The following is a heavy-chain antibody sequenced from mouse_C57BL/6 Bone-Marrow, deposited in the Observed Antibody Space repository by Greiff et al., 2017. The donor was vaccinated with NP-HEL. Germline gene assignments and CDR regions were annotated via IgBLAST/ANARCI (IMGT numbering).Heavy chain of an antibody. CDR3: ASYGGFDY. D-gene: IGHD1-1*01. J-gene: IGHJ2*01. CDR1: GFTFSSYT. CDR2: ISGGGGNT. Sequence: EVKVEESGGGLVKPGGSLKLSCAASGFTFSSYTMSWVRQTPEKRLEWVATISGGGGNTYYPDSVKGRFTISRDNAKNTLYLQMSSLRSEDTALYYCASYGGFDYWGQGTTLTVSS. V-gene: IGHV5-9*01.